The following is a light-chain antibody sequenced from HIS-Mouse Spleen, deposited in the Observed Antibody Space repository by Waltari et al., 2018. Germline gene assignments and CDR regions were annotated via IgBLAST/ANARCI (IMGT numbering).Light chain of an antibody. CDR3: CSYAGSSTFLYV. Sequence: QSALTQPASVSGSPGQSITISCTGTSSDVGSYNLASCYQQHPGKAPKLKIYEGSKRPSGVSNRFSGSKSGNTASLTISGLQAEDEADYYCCSYAGSSTFLYVFGTGTKVTVL. J-gene: IGLJ1*01. CDR1: SSDVGSYNL. CDR2: EGS. V-gene: IGLV2-23*03.